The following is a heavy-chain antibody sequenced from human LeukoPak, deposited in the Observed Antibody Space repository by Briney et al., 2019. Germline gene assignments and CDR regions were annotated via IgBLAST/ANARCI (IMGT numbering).Heavy chain of an antibody. V-gene: IGHV3-23*01. J-gene: IGHJ4*02. CDR1: GFTFSSYW. CDR3: AKVSGIAAAGTLGY. D-gene: IGHD6-13*01. Sequence: GGSLRLSCAASGFTFSSYWMSWVRQAPGKGLEWVSAISGSGGSTYYADSVKGRFTISRDNSKNTLYLQMNSLRAEDTAVYYCAKVSGIAAAGTLGYWGQGTLVTVSS. CDR2: ISGSGGST.